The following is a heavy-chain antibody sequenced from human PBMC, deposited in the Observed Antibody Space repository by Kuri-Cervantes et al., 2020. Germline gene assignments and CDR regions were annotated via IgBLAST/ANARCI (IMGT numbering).Heavy chain of an antibody. CDR1: GGSISSYY. V-gene: IGHV4-59*12. CDR2: IYQSGST. Sequence: SETLSLTCTVSGGSISSYYWSWIRQPPGKGLEWIGYIYQSGSTYYNPSLKSRVTISVDRSKNQFSLKLSSVTAADTAVYYCARGFKGYGDYEEYFDYWGQGTLVTVSS. D-gene: IGHD4-17*01. J-gene: IGHJ4*02. CDR3: ARGFKGYGDYEEYFDY.